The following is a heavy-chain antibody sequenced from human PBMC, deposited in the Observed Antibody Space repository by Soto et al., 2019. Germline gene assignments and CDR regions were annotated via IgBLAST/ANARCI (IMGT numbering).Heavy chain of an antibody. J-gene: IGHJ3*02. Sequence: QVQLPESGTGLVKPSGTLTLTCAVYGVSITSNNWWSWVRPPPGQGLEWIGEIHHSGNTNYNPSLTRRVTISVDKSKNQFSLKLRSVTAADTAVYYCARDPHYDYGLDAFDIWGQGTMVTVSS. CDR1: GVSITSNNW. CDR3: ARDPHYDYGLDAFDI. D-gene: IGHD4-17*01. V-gene: IGHV4-4*02. CDR2: IHHSGNT.